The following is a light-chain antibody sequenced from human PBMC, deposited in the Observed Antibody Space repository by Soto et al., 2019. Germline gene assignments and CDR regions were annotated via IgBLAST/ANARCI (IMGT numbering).Light chain of an antibody. Sequence: QSVLTQPPSASGTPGQRVTISCSGSSSNIGSNYVYWYQQLPGTAPKLLIYRNNQRPSGVPDRLSGSKSGTSASLAISGLRSEDEADYYCAAWDDSLSGWVFGGGTKVTVL. J-gene: IGLJ3*02. CDR3: AAWDDSLSGWV. CDR1: SSNIGSNY. CDR2: RNN. V-gene: IGLV1-47*01.